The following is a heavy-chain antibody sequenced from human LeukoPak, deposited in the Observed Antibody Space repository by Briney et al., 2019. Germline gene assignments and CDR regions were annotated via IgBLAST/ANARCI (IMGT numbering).Heavy chain of an antibody. CDR1: GYSFTSYW. J-gene: IGHJ4*02. CDR2: IYPSDSNT. V-gene: IGHV5-51*01. D-gene: IGHD5-18*01. CDR3: ARATWTHDY. Sequence: HGESLKISCKGSGYSFTSYWIGWVRQMPGKGLEWMGLIYPSDSNTRYSPSFQGQVTISADRSISTAYLQWNSLKASDTAIYYCARATWTHDYWGQGTLVTVSS.